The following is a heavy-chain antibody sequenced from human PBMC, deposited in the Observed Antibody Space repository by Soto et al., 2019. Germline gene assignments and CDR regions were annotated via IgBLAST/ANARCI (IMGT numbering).Heavy chain of an antibody. V-gene: IGHV4-34*01. Sequence: QVQLQQWGAGLLKPSETLSLTCAVYGGSFSGYYWSWIRQPPGKGLEWIGEINHSGSTNYNPSLKSRVTISVDTSKNQFSLKLSSVTAADTAVYYCARGTMVRGNYWGHGTLVTVSS. CDR2: INHSGST. J-gene: IGHJ4*01. CDR3: ARGTMVRGNY. CDR1: GGSFSGYY. D-gene: IGHD3-10*01.